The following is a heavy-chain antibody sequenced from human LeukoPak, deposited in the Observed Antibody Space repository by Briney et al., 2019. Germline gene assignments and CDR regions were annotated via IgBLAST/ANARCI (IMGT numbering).Heavy chain of an antibody. J-gene: IGHJ4*02. CDR1: GFTFSSYA. CDR3: AKDRDRNDYGDYYIFDY. CDR2: ISGSGGST. D-gene: IGHD4-17*01. V-gene: IGHV3-23*01. Sequence: TGGSLRLSCAASGFTFSSYAMSWVRQAPGKGLEWVSAISGSGGSTYYADSVKGRFTISRDNSKNTLYLQMNSLRAEDTAVYYCAKDRDRNDYGDYYIFDYWGQGTLVTVSS.